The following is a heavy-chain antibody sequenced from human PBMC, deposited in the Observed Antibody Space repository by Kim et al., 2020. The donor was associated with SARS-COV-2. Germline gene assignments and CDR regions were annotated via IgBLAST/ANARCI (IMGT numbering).Heavy chain of an antibody. CDR2: ISYDGSNK. Sequence: GGSLRLSCAASGFTFSSYAMHWVRQAPGKGLEWVAVISYDGSNKYYADSVKGRFTISRDNSKNTLYLQMNSLRAEDTAVYYCAREKGPHCSSTSWGGCYYYGMDVWGQGTTVTVSS. D-gene: IGHD2-2*01. J-gene: IGHJ6*02. CDR3: AREKGPHCSSTSWGGCYYYGMDV. V-gene: IGHV3-30*04. CDR1: GFTFSSYA.